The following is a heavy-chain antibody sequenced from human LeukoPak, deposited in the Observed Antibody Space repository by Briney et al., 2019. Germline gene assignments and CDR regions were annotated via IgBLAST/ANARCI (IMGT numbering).Heavy chain of an antibody. CDR3: ARAEGYYYDSSGSLNYFDY. CDR2: IYYNGST. J-gene: IGHJ4*02. CDR1: GGSMSSYY. V-gene: IGHV4-59*06. D-gene: IGHD3-22*01. Sequence: PSETLSLTCTVSGGSMSSYYWSWIRQHPGKGLEWIGYIYYNGSTYYNPSLKSRVTISVDTSKSQFSLRLSSVTAADTAVYYCARAEGYYYDSSGSLNYFDYWGQGTLVTVSS.